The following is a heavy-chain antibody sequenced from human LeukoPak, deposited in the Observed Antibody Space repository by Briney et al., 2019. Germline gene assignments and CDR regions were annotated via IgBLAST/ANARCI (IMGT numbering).Heavy chain of an antibody. J-gene: IGHJ3*02. V-gene: IGHV4-39*07. CDR2: IYYSGST. CDR3: ARGGLENGYHSNDGFDI. D-gene: IGHD3-22*01. Sequence: SETLSLTCTVSGGSISSSSYYWGWIRQPPGKGLEWIGSIYYSGSTYYNPSLKIRVTISVDTSKHQFSLKLSSVTAADTAVYYCARGGLENGYHSNDGFDIWGQGTMVPVSS. CDR1: GGSISSSSYY.